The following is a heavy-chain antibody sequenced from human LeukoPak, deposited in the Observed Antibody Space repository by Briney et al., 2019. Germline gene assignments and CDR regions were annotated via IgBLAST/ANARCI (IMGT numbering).Heavy chain of an antibody. CDR3: ARVGSSSWYNYYYYYYMDV. CDR2: IYTSGST. Sequence: PSETLSLTCTVSGGSISSGSYYWSWIRQPAGKGLEWIGRIYTSGSTNYNPSLKSRVTISVDTSKNQFSLKLSSVTAADTAVYYCARVGSSSWYNYYYYYYMDVWGKGTTVTVSS. J-gene: IGHJ6*03. CDR1: GGSISSGSYY. D-gene: IGHD6-13*01. V-gene: IGHV4-61*02.